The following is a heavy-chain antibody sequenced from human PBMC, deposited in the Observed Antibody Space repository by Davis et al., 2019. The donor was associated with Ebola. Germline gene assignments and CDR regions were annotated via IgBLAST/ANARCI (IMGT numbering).Heavy chain of an antibody. Sequence: MPGGSLRLSCTVSGDSISDYYWSWIRQTPGKGLEWIGYIYHSGIVKSNPSLQSRVTISLDTSKNQFFLKLNYMTVADTAVYYCARVGAATGGELDYWGQGSLVTVSS. J-gene: IGHJ4*02. D-gene: IGHD3-16*01. CDR3: ARVGAATGGELDY. V-gene: IGHV4-59*01. CDR2: IYHSGIV. CDR1: GDSISDYY.